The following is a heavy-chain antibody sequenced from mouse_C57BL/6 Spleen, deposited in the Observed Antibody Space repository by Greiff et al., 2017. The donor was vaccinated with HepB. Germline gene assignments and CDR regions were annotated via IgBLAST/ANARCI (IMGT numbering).Heavy chain of an antibody. CDR3: ARFQSSWYFDV. V-gene: IGHV1-69*01. CDR1: GYTFTSYW. J-gene: IGHJ1*03. CDR2: IDPSDSYT. Sequence: VQLQQPGAELVLPGASVKLSCKASGYTFTSYWMHWVKQRPGQGLEWIGEIDPSDSYTNYNQKFKGKSTLTVDKSSSTAYMQLSILTSEDSAVYYCARFQSSWYFDVWGTGTTVTVSS.